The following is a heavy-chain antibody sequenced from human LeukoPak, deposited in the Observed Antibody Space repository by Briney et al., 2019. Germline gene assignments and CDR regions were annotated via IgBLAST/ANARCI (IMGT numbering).Heavy chain of an antibody. V-gene: IGHV4-39*07. D-gene: IGHD6-19*01. CDR1: GGSISSSSYY. Sequence: PSETLSLTCTVSGGSISSSSYYWGWIRQPPGKGLEWIGSIYYSGSTYYNPSLKSRVTISVDTSKNQFSLKLSSVTAADTAVYYCARVRQWLVRYWGQGTLVTVSS. CDR3: ARVRQWLVRY. J-gene: IGHJ4*02. CDR2: IYYSGST.